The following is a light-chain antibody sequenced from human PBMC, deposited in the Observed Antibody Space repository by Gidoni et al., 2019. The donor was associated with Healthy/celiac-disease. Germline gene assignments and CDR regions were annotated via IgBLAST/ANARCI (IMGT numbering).Light chain of an antibody. CDR1: QRISSY. Sequence: DIQMTQSPSSLSASVGDRVTITCRASQRISSYLNWYQQKPEKAPKLLIYAASSLQSGVPSRFSGSGSGTDFTLTISSLQPEDFATYYCQQSYSTPITFGQGTRLEIK. CDR3: QQSYSTPIT. CDR2: AAS. V-gene: IGKV1-39*01. J-gene: IGKJ5*01.